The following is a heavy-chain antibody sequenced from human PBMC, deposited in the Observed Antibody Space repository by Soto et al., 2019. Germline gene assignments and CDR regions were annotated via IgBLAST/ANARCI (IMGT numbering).Heavy chain of an antibody. CDR2: ISIGGSTI. V-gene: IGHV3-48*03. CDR1: GFTFSSYE. CDR3: ARAQGDWLLDY. J-gene: IGHJ4*02. Sequence: HPGGSLRLSFAASGFTFSSYEMIWVRQAPGKGLEWVSFISIGGSTIYYADSVKGRFSISRDDAKNSLYLQMNSLRAEDTAVYFCARAQGDWLLDYWGQGTLVTVSS. D-gene: IGHD3-9*01.